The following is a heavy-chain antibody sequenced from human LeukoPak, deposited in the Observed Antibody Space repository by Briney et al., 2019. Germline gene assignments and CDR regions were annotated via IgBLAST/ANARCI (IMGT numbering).Heavy chain of an antibody. D-gene: IGHD6-19*01. CDR1: GGSISSSSYY. Sequence: PSETLSLTCTVSGGSISSSSYYWGWIRQPPGKGLEWIGSIYYSGSTYYNPSPKSRVTISVDTSKNQFSLKLSSVTAADTAVYYCAGHGGSGWYWGYMDVWGKGTTVTVSS. V-gene: IGHV4-39*07. CDR3: AGHGGSGWYWGYMDV. J-gene: IGHJ6*03. CDR2: IYYSGST.